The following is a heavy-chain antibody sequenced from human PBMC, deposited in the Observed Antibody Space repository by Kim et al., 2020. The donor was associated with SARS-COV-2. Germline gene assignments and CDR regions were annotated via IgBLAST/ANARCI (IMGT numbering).Heavy chain of an antibody. J-gene: IGHJ6*02. D-gene: IGHD3-22*01. CDR1: GFTFSSYS. CDR2: ISSSSSYI. Sequence: GGSLRLSCAASGFTFSSYSMNWVRQAPGKGLEWVSSISSSSSYIYYADSVKGRFTISRDNAKNSLYLQMNSLRAEDTAVYYCARGRRYDPQYYYGMDVWGQGTSVTVSS. V-gene: IGHV3-21*01. CDR3: ARGRRYDPQYYYGMDV.